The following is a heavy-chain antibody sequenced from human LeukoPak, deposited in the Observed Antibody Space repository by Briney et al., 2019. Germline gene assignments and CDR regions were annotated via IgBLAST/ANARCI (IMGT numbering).Heavy chain of an antibody. CDR2: VYYSGST. CDR1: GGSVSGYY. J-gene: IGHJ4*02. D-gene: IGHD2-15*01. CDR3: TRIHRYCSGGACYVLDN. Sequence: SETLSLTCVVSGGSVSGYYWGWIRQPPGRGLEWIGYVYYSGSTNYNPSFKSRITISVDTSRNQFSLQLSSVTAADPAVYYCTRIHRYCSGGACYVLDNWGQGNLVALSS. V-gene: IGHV4-59*02.